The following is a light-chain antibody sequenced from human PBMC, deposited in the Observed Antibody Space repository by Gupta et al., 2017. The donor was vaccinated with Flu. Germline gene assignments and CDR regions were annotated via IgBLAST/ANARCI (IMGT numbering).Light chain of an antibody. CDR2: GAS. Sequence: GWYQQKTGQAPRLLIYGASSRATGTPDRFSGSGAGTDFTLTIRRLGPEEFAVSYLQQNGSPHPFGGGNKV. V-gene: IGKV3-20*01. CDR3: QQNGSPHP. J-gene: IGKJ4*01.